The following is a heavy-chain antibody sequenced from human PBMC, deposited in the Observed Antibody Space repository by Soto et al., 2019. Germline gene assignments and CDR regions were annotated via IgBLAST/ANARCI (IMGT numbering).Heavy chain of an antibody. CDR1: GFNFGSYD. V-gene: IGHV3-30*03. Sequence: QVQLVESGGGVVQPGRSLRLSCAASGFNFGSYDMHWVRQAPGKGLEWVAVISYDGSNKYYADSVKGRFTISRDNSKNTLYLQMNSLRAEDTAVYYCATLVVPAANDAFDIWGQGTMVTVSS. CDR3: ATLVVPAANDAFDI. CDR2: ISYDGSNK. D-gene: IGHD2-2*01. J-gene: IGHJ3*02.